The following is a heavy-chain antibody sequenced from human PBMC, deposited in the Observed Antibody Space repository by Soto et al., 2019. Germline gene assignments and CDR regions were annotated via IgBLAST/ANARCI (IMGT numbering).Heavy chain of an antibody. D-gene: IGHD1-26*01. J-gene: IGHJ5*02. CDR1: GGSISSGDYY. Sequence: QVQLQESGPGLVKPSQTLSLTCTVSGGSISSGDYYWSWIRQPPGKGLEWIGFIYYSGGTYYKPSLKSRVTISVDTSKNKFSLSLSSVTDADTAVYYCARASTGELWVYANWFDPWGPGTLVTVSS. CDR2: IYYSGGT. CDR3: ARASTGELWVYANWFDP. V-gene: IGHV4-30-4*01.